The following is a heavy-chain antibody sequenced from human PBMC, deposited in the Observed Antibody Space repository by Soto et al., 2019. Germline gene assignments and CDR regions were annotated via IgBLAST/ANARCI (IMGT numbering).Heavy chain of an antibody. V-gene: IGHV3-30*18. J-gene: IGHJ6*02. D-gene: IGHD3-10*01. CDR2: ISYDGSNK. CDR3: AKDLLSLRRITMVRGPEYYYYGMDV. Sequence: VGSLRLSCAASGFTFSSYGMHWVRQAPGKGLEWVAVISYDGSNKYYADSVKGRFTISRDNSKNTLYLQMNSLRAEDTAVYYCAKDLLSLRRITMVRGPEYYYYGMDVWGQGTTVTVSS. CDR1: GFTFSSYG.